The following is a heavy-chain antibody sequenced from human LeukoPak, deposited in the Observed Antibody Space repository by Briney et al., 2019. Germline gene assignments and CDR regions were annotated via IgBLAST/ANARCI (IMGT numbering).Heavy chain of an antibody. V-gene: IGHV7-4-1*02. CDR2: VNTNTGNP. CDR3: ASCNDSSGYFAY. D-gene: IGHD3-22*01. Sequence: ASVKVSCKPSGYTFTDYAINWVRQAPGQGLEYMGWVNTNTGNPTYAQGFTGRFVFSSDSSVSTAYLQTTSLKADDSAIYFCASCNDSSGYFAYWGQGTPVTVSS. CDR1: GYTFTDYA. J-gene: IGHJ4*02.